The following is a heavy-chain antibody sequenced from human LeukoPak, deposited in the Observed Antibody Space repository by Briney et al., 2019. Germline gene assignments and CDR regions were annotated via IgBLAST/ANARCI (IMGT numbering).Heavy chain of an antibody. V-gene: IGHV1-69*05. CDR3: ARGDVDLPPQLCSFDY. D-gene: IGHD5-18*01. CDR1: GGTSSSYA. J-gene: IGHJ4*02. CDR2: IIPIFGTA. Sequence: SVKVSCKASGGTSSSYAISWVRQAPGQGLEWMGGIIPIFGTANYAQKFQGRVTITTDESTSTAYMELSSLRSEDTAVYYCARGDVDLPPQLCSFDYWGQGTLVTVSS.